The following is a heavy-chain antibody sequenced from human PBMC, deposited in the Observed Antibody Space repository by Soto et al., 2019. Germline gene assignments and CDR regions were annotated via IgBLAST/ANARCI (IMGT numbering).Heavy chain of an antibody. J-gene: IGHJ4*02. Sequence: GGSLRLSCAASGFTFSSYGMHWVRQAPGKGLEWVAVISYDGSNKYYADSVKGRFTISRDNSKNTLYLQMNSLRAEDTAVYYCAKGRWQQLAMVSFDYWGQGPLVTVSS. CDR2: ISYDGSNK. CDR3: AKGRWQQLAMVSFDY. V-gene: IGHV3-30*18. CDR1: GFTFSSYG. D-gene: IGHD6-13*01.